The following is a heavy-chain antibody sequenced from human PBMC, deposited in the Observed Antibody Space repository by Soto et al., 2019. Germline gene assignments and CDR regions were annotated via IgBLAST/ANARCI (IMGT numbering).Heavy chain of an antibody. CDR3: VIEIRGRYNYKLMDF. Sequence: KSLEWIGYIYYSGSTYYNPSLKSRVTISVDTSKNQFSLKLSSVTAADTAVYYCVIEIRGRYNYKLMDFWGLGPTVIGS. CDR2: IYYSGST. J-gene: IGHJ6*02. V-gene: IGHV4-31*02. D-gene: IGHD5-18*01.